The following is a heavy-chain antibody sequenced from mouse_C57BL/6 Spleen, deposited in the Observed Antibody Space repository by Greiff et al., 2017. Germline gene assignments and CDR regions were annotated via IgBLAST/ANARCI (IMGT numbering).Heavy chain of an antibody. CDR2: IYPRSGNT. J-gene: IGHJ3*01. D-gene: IGHD2-1*01. Sequence: QVQLQQSGAELARPGASVKLSCKASGYTFTSYGISWVKQRTGQGLEWIGEIYPRSGNTYYNEKFKGKATLTADKSSSTAYMELRSLTSEDSAGYFCARSAGNFSAYWGQGTLVTGSA. CDR3: ARSAGNFSAY. CDR1: GYTFTSYG. V-gene: IGHV1-81*01.